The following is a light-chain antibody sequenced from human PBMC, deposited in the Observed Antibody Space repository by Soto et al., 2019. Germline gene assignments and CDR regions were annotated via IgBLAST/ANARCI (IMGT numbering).Light chain of an antibody. CDR1: QSVSRSY. CDR3: QHYQSGHPIT. CDR2: GAS. J-gene: IGKJ5*01. Sequence: EIVLTQSPGTLSLSPGDRATLSCRASQSVSRSYLGWYQQKPGQAPRLLISGASSRATGIPDRFTGSGSETSFTLTISRLEPEDFALYYCQHYQSGHPITFGQGTRLEIK. V-gene: IGKV3-20*01.